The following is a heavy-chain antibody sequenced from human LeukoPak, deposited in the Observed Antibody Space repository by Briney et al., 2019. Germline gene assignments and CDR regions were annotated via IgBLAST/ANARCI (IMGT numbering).Heavy chain of an antibody. CDR1: GYSFTSYW. CDR3: ARHGPYYDILTGYPSPYNWFDP. D-gene: IGHD3-9*01. CDR2: IYPGDSDT. Sequence: GESLKISCKGSGYSFTSYWIGWVRQMPGKGLGWMGIIYPGDSDTRYSPSFQGPVTISADKSISTAYLRWSSLKASDTAMYYCARHGPYYDILTGYPSPYNWFDPWGQGTLVTVSS. J-gene: IGHJ5*02. V-gene: IGHV5-51*01.